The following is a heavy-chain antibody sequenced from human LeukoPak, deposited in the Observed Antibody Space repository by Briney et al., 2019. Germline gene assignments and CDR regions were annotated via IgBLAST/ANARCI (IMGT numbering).Heavy chain of an antibody. V-gene: IGHV4-4*07. Sequence: SETLCLSCTVSGGTISSYYWSWIRQPAGKGLEWIGRIYTSRSTNYNPSQGSFVTMSVHTTKNQFSLKLSSVTAADTAVYYCATWIAAAGCDAFDFWGQGTMVTVSS. CDR3: ATWIAAAGCDAFDF. J-gene: IGHJ3*01. CDR2: IYTSRST. D-gene: IGHD6-13*01. CDR1: GGTISSYY.